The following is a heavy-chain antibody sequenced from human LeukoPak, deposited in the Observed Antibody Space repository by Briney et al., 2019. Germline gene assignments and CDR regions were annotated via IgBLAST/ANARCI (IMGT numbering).Heavy chain of an antibody. J-gene: IGHJ5*02. Sequence: SETLSLTCTVSGGSISSYYWSWIRQPPGKGLEWIGSIYYSGSTYYNPSLKSRVAISVDTSKNHFSLKLISVTAADTAVYYCARLEWELRNWFDPWGQGTLVTVSS. V-gene: IGHV4-59*05. D-gene: IGHD3-3*01. CDR2: IYYSGST. CDR3: ARLEWELRNWFDP. CDR1: GGSISSYY.